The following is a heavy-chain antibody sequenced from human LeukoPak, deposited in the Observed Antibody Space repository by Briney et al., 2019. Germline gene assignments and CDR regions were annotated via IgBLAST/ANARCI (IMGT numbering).Heavy chain of an antibody. D-gene: IGHD6-13*01. CDR3: ARGWQQLVRGWFDP. CDR2: INHSGST. CDR1: DGSFSGYY. Sequence: SETPSLTCAVYDGSFSGYYCSWIRQPPGKGLEWIGEINHSGSTNYNPSLKSRVTISVDTSKNQFSLKLSSVTAADTAVYYCARGWQQLVRGWFDPWGQGTLVTVSS. J-gene: IGHJ5*02. V-gene: IGHV4-34*01.